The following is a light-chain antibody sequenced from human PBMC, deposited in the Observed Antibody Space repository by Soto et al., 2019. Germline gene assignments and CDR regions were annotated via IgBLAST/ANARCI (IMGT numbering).Light chain of an antibody. CDR2: DVS. CDR3: SSYTSSSSVV. J-gene: IGLJ2*01. CDR1: SSDIGGYKY. Sequence: QSALTQPASVTGFPGQSITISCTGTSSDIGGYKYVSWYQQYSGKAPKLMIFDVSKRPSGVSNRCSGSKSDNTASLTISGLQAEDEADYYCSSYTSSSSVVFGGGTKLTVL. V-gene: IGLV2-14*01.